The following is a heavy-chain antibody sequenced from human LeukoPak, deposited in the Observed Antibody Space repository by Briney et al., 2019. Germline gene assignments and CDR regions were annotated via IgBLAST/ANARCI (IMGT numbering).Heavy chain of an antibody. J-gene: IGHJ3*02. V-gene: IGHV3-23*01. D-gene: IGHD3-22*01. CDR3: AEDLGLGVVVIFPNHAFDI. CDR1: GFTFSSYA. Sequence: PGGSLRLSCAASGFTFSSYAMSWVRQAPGKGLEWVSAISGSGGSTYYADSVKGRFTISRDNSKNTLYLQMNSLRAEDTAVYYCAEDLGLGVVVIFPNHAFDIWGQGTMVTVSS. CDR2: ISGSGGST.